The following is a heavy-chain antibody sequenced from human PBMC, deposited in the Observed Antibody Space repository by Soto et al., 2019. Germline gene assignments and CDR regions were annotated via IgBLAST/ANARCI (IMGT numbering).Heavy chain of an antibody. Sequence: QVQLQESGPGLVKPSGTLSLTCAVSGGSISSSNWWSWVRQPPGKGLEWIGEIYHSGSTNYNPSLKRRVTISVDKSKSQFSLKLSSVTAADTAVYYCARVLDRWSSSVSDFDYRGQGTLVTVSS. D-gene: IGHD6-19*01. CDR1: GGSISSSNW. J-gene: IGHJ4*02. CDR2: IYHSGST. V-gene: IGHV4-4*02. CDR3: ARVLDRWSSSVSDFDY.